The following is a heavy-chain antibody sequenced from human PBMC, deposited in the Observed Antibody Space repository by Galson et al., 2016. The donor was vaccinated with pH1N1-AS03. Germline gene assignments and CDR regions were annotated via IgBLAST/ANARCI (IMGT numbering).Heavy chain of an antibody. Sequence: PALVKPTQTLTLTCTISGFSLTTGGVGVAWVRQPPGKALEWLAHIYWNDNKLYRPSPKTRLTITKDTSKNQVVLSMTNMDPTDTATYYCARRSWDPKEGFDYWGQGTLVTVSS. J-gene: IGHJ4*02. CDR1: GFSLTTGGVG. CDR2: IYWNDNK. D-gene: IGHD1-26*01. CDR3: ARRSWDPKEGFDY. V-gene: IGHV2-5*01.